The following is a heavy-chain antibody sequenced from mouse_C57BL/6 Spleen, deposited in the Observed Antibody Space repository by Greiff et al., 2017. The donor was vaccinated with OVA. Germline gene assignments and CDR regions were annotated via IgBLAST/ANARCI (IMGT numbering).Heavy chain of an antibody. CDR1: GFTFTSYW. V-gene: IGHV1-50*01. Sequence: QVQLQQPGAELVKPGASVKLSCKASGFTFTSYWMPWVKQRPGQGLEWIGEIDPSDSYTNYNQKFKGQVTLSGDTSSSTAYMQLSSLTTEDSAVYYCARWGYWGQGTTLTVSS. CDR2: IDPSDSYT. J-gene: IGHJ2*01. CDR3: ARWGY.